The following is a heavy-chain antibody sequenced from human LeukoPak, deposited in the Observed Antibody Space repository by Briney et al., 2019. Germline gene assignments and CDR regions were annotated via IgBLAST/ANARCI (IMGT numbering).Heavy chain of an antibody. D-gene: IGHD6-13*01. Sequence: SETLSLTCAVYGGSFSGYYWSWIRQPHGKVLEWIGEINHRGSTNYNPSLKSRVTISVDTSKNQFSLKLSSVTAADTAVYYCARTPGIAAAGPMDVWGQGTTVTVSS. J-gene: IGHJ6*02. CDR2: INHRGST. CDR1: GGSFSGYY. V-gene: IGHV4-34*01. CDR3: ARTPGIAAAGPMDV.